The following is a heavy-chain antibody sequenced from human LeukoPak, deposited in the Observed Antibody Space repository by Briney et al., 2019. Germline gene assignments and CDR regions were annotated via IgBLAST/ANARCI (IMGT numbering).Heavy chain of an antibody. CDR1: VFTFSSYG. Sequence: GGCLSLSCAASVFTFSSYGMHWVRQAPGTGLEGVAVISYDGSNKYYADSVKGRFTISRDNSQSMLYLQMNSLRVEDTAVYYCAKGYYDDYGDHWGQGNLVTVSS. CDR3: AKGYYDDYGDH. V-gene: IGHV3-30*18. J-gene: IGHJ4*02. CDR2: ISYDGSNK. D-gene: IGHD4-17*01.